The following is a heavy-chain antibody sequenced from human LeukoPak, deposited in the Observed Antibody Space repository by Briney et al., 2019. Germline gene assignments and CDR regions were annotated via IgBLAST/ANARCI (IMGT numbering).Heavy chain of an antibody. CDR1: GYTFTSYY. J-gene: IGHJ4*02. CDR3: ARGEGVNYRYSGFGYFNAVDY. D-gene: IGHD3-16*02. CDR2: INPSGGST. Sequence: ASVKVSCKASGYTFTSYYMHWVRQAPGQGLEWMGIINPSGGSTSYAQKFQGRVTMTRDTSISTAYMQLSRLRSDDTAVYYCARGEGVNYRYSGFGYFNAVDYWGQGTLVTVSS. V-gene: IGHV1-46*01.